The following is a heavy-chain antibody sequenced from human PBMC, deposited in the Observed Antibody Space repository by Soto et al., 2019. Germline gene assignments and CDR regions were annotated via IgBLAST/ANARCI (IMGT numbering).Heavy chain of an antibody. CDR2: INHSGST. CDR1: GGSFSGYY. CDR3: ARAPRSGGSCYFDY. Sequence: SETLSLTCAVYGGSFSGYYWSWIRQPPGKGLEWIGEINHSGSTNYNPSLKSRVTISVDTSKNQFSLKLSSVTAADTAVYYCARAPRSGGSCYFDYWGQGTLVTVSS. V-gene: IGHV4-34*01. D-gene: IGHD2-15*01. J-gene: IGHJ4*02.